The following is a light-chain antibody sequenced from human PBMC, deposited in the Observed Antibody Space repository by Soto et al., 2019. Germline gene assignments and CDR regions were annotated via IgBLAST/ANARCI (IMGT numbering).Light chain of an antibody. Sequence: QSVLTQPRSVSGSPGQSVTISCTGTSSDVGNYNYVAWYRQYPGKAPKLMIYDVAQRPSGVPDRFSGSKSGNTASLTISGLQAEDEADYYCCSYAGSYTWVFGGGTQLTVL. J-gene: IGLJ3*02. CDR1: SSDVGNYNY. V-gene: IGLV2-11*01. CDR2: DVA. CDR3: CSYAGSYTWV.